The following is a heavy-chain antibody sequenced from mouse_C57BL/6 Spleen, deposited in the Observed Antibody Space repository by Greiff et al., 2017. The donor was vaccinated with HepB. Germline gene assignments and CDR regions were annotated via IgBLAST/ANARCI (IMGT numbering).Heavy chain of an antibody. CDR3: ARSGGYDWYFDV. J-gene: IGHJ1*03. D-gene: IGHD2-2*01. V-gene: IGHV14-2*01. CDR1: GFNIKDYY. Sequence: VQLQQSGAELVKPGASVKLSCTASGFNIKDYYMHWVKQRTEQGLEWIGRIDPEDGDTKYAPKFQGKATITADTSSNTAYLQLSSLTSEDTAVYYCARSGGYDWYFDVWGTGTTVTVSS. CDR2: IDPEDGDT.